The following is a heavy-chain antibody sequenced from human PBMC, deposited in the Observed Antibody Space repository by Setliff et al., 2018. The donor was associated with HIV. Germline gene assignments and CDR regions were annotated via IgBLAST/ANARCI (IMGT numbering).Heavy chain of an antibody. CDR3: ARLSPPDDYGDLGGVDY. D-gene: IGHD4-17*01. V-gene: IGHV3-23*01. CDR2: ISGSGGST. J-gene: IGHJ4*02. Sequence: GESLRLSCDASGFAFSTFDMNWVRQSPGKGLEWVSAISGSGGSTYYADSVKGRFTISRDNSKNTLYLQMNGLRAEDTGFYYCARLSPPDDYGDLGGVDYWGQGTLVTVSS. CDR1: GFAFSTFD.